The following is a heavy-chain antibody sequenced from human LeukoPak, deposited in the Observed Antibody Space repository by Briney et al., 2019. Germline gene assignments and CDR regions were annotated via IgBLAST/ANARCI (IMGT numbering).Heavy chain of an antibody. CDR1: GFTFSSYS. CDR2: IDARSGIT. J-gene: IGHJ3*02. CDR3: ARTYDFGRGPPGDAFDN. V-gene: IGHV3-48*01. D-gene: IGHD3-3*01. Sequence: PGGSLRLSCAASGFTFSSYSINWLRQAPGKGPEWVSYIDARSGITYYADSVQGRFTISRDNAKESVFLQMNRLRVDDTAVYYCARTYDFGRGPPGDAFDNWGQGTPVTVSS.